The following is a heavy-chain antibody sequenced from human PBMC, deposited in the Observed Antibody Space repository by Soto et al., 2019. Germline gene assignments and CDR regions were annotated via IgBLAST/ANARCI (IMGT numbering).Heavy chain of an antibody. CDR3: AREGAYSSSSFFYYYGMDV. Sequence: ASVKGSCKASGYTFTSYGISWVRQAPGQGLEWMGWISAYNGNTNYAQKLQGRVTMTTDTSTSTAYMELRSLRSDDTAVYYCAREGAYSSSSFFYYYGMDVWGQGTTVTVSS. D-gene: IGHD6-6*01. J-gene: IGHJ6*02. CDR2: ISAYNGNT. CDR1: GYTFTSYG. V-gene: IGHV1-18*01.